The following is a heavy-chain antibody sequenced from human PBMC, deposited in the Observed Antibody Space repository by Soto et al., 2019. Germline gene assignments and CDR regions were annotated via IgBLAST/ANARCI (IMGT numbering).Heavy chain of an antibody. CDR1: GFTVGNNY. CDR2: IYSTGTT. V-gene: IGHV3-53*01. J-gene: IGHJ4*02. D-gene: IGHD3-10*01. Sequence: GGSLRLSCAASGFTVGNNYMSWVRQAPGKGPEWVSLIYSTGTTKYADSVKGRFTVSRDNAKNTLYLQMNSLRAEDTAVYYCAKDGRGSGSHYNSFGYWGQGTLVTVSS. CDR3: AKDGRGSGSHYNSFGY.